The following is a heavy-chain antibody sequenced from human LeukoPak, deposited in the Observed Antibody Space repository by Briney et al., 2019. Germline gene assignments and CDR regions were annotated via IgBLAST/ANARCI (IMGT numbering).Heavy chain of an antibody. Sequence: GESLKISCKGSGYSFTTYWIGWVRQMPGKGLEWMGIIYPGDSDTRYSPSFQGQVTISADKSISTAYPQWSSLKASDTAMYYCARHVEEDVVAFDIWGQGTMVTVSS. CDR1: GYSFTTYW. CDR2: IYPGDSDT. V-gene: IGHV5-51*01. CDR3: ARHVEEDVVAFDI. J-gene: IGHJ3*02. D-gene: IGHD3-16*01.